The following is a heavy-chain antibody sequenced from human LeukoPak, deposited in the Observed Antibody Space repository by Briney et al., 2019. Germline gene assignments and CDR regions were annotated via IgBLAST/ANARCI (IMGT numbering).Heavy chain of an antibody. J-gene: IGHJ4*02. D-gene: IGHD1-14*01. V-gene: IGHV3-53*01. CDR2: LYSDGNT. Sequence: GGSLRLSCAASGVTVITNGMTWVRQAPGKGLEWVSVLYSDGNTKYADSVQGRFTISRDNSKNTLYLEMNSLSPDDTAVYYCARGVEPLAANTLAYWGQGTLVTVSS. CDR1: GVTVITNG. CDR3: ARGVEPLAANTLAY.